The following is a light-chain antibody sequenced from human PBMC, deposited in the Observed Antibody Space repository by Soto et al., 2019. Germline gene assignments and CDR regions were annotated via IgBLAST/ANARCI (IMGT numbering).Light chain of an antibody. J-gene: IGKJ5*01. CDR1: QGSSNF. Sequence: DIQMTQSPSSLSASVGDRVTITCRASQGSSNFLGWYQQKPGKVPKLLISAASTLESGVPSRFSGSGSGTDFTLTITSLQPEDVANYYCQKYNSVITFGQGTRLEIK. CDR3: QKYNSVIT. CDR2: AAS. V-gene: IGKV1-27*01.